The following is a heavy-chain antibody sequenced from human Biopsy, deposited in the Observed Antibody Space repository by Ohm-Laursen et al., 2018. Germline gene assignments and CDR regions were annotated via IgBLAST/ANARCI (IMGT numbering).Heavy chain of an antibody. D-gene: IGHD1-1*01. CDR2: INSMFGTT. J-gene: IGHJ4*02. CDR1: GGTFSSFG. V-gene: IGHV1-69*01. Sequence: SSVKVSCKASGGTFSSFGISWVRQAPGQGLEWMGAINSMFGTTNYAQTFQGRVTITADESTSTAYMEVSSLRSEDTAVYYCAKRGVERGRPLAYWGQGTLVTVSS. CDR3: AKRGVERGRPLAY.